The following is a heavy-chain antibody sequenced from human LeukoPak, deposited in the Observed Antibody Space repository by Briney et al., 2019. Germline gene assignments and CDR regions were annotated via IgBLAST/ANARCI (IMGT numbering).Heavy chain of an antibody. Sequence: GGSLRLSCAASGFTFSSYSMNWVRQAPGKGLEWVSSISSSSSYIYYADSVKGRFTISRDNAKNSLYLQMNSLRAEDTAVNYCAGDVGTLEGAAMYYFDYWGQGTLVTVSS. CDR3: AGDVGTLEGAAMYYFDY. J-gene: IGHJ4*02. V-gene: IGHV3-21*01. CDR2: ISSSSSYI. CDR1: GFTFSSYS. D-gene: IGHD6-13*01.